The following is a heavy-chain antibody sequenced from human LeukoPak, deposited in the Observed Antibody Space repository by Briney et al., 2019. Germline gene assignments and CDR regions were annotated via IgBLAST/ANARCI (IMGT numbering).Heavy chain of an antibody. Sequence: GGSLRLSCAASGFTFSNAWMSWVRQAPGKGLEWVGRIKSKTDGGTTDYAAPVKGRFTISRDDSKNTLYLQMNSLRAADTAVYYCARDKGTSYLSSFDYWGQGTLVTVSS. CDR3: ARDKGTSYLSSFDY. J-gene: IGHJ4*02. CDR2: IKSKTDGGTT. V-gene: IGHV3-15*01. D-gene: IGHD6-6*01. CDR1: GFTFSNAW.